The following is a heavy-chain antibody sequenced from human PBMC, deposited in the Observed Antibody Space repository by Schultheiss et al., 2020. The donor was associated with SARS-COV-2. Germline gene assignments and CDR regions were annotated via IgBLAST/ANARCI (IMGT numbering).Heavy chain of an antibody. CDR2: ISYDGSNK. J-gene: IGHJ6*02. D-gene: IGHD4-11*01. V-gene: IGHV3-30*04. Sequence: GESLKISCKASGYTFSSYAMHWVRQAPGKGLEWVAVISYDGSNKYYADSVKGRFTISRDNSKNTLYLQMNSLRAEDTAVYYCARSYSNYPEREVYGMDVWGQGTTVTVSS. CDR1: GYTFSSYA. CDR3: ARSYSNYPEREVYGMDV.